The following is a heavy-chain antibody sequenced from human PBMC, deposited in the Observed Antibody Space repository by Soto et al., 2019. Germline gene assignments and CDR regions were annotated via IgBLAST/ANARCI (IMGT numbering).Heavy chain of an antibody. CDR1: GYNFTSYW. CDR2: IDPSDSYT. D-gene: IGHD2-15*01. Sequence: GESLKISCKGSGYNFTSYWISWVRQMPGKGLDWMGRIDPSDSYTNYSSSFEGHVTISADKSISTAYLQWSSLKASDTAMYYCARQSFCRPGTCYPGTDFWGQGTLVTVSS. V-gene: IGHV5-10-1*01. J-gene: IGHJ4*02. CDR3: ARQSFCRPGTCYPGTDF.